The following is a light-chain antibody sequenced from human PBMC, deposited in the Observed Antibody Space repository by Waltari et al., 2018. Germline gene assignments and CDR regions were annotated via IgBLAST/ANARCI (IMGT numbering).Light chain of an antibody. Sequence: HSALTQPASVSGSPGQSITISCTGTRSDVGAYDFVSWYRQHPDKVPNLIIFDVTERPSGISARFSCSKSGNTASLTISGLQADDEADYYCAAYTSSSNFVFGSGTTVTV. V-gene: IGLV2-14*03. CDR1: RSDVGAYDF. CDR2: DVT. J-gene: IGLJ1*01. CDR3: AAYTSSSNFV.